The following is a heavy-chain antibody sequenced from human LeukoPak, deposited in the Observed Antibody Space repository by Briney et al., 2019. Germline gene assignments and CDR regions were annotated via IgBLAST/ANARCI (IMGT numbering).Heavy chain of an antibody. Sequence: ASVKVSCKASGYTFTAYYMHWVRQAPGQGLEGMGWINPNSGGTNFAQKFQGRVTMTRDTSISTAYMELSRLRSDDTAVYYCARGGEDSSWLEDYWGQGTLVTVSS. D-gene: IGHD6-13*01. CDR1: GYTFTAYY. CDR2: INPNSGGT. CDR3: ARGGEDSSWLEDY. J-gene: IGHJ4*02. V-gene: IGHV1-2*02.